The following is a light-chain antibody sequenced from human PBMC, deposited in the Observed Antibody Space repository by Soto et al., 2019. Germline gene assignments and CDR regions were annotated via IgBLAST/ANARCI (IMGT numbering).Light chain of an antibody. CDR3: CSYAGSSSSI. CDR1: SRDVGPYNL. J-gene: IGLJ1*01. V-gene: IGLV2-23*02. Sequence: QSALTQPASVSGSPGQSITISCSGTSRDVGPYNLVSWYQQYQGKPPRLMINEVTKRPSGVSSRGSDSKSANTASLSISGLQHEDEADYYCCSYAGSSSSIYGTGTKVTVL. CDR2: EVT.